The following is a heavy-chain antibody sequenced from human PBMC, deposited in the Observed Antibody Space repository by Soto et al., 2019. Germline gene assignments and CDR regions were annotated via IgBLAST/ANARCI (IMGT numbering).Heavy chain of an antibody. Sequence: SESLALTCTVSGGSVSSRSYYWSWIRQPPGKGLEWIGYIYYSGSTNYTPSLKSRVTISVDTSKNQFSLKLSSVTAADTAVYYCARHVYDFWSGYHYYYGMGVWGQGTSVT. CDR1: GGSVSSRSYY. J-gene: IGHJ6*02. V-gene: IGHV4-61*01. CDR3: ARHVYDFWSGYHYYYGMGV. CDR2: IYYSGST. D-gene: IGHD3-3*01.